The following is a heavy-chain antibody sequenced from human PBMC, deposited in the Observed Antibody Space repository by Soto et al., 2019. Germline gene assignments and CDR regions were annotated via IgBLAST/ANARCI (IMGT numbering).Heavy chain of an antibody. D-gene: IGHD5-18*01. V-gene: IGHV4-59*01. CDR1: GGSISSYY. CDR3: ARVNSYGSRYFDY. J-gene: IGHJ4*02. CDR2: MYYSGRT. Sequence: SETLSLTCTVSGGSISSYYWSWIRQPPGKGLEWIGYMYYSGRTNYNPSLKSRVTISVDTSKNQFSLKLSSVTAADTAVYYCARVNSYGSRYFDYWGQGTLVTVSS.